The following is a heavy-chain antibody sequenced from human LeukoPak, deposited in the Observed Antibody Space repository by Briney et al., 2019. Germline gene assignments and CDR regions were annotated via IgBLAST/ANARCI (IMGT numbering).Heavy chain of an antibody. CDR2: INQDGSQE. CDR3: ARIGYSSSSIDY. D-gene: IGHD6-6*01. V-gene: IGHV3-7*01. J-gene: IGHJ4*02. CDR1: GFTFSNYW. Sequence: PGGSLRLSCAASGFTFSNYWMSWVRQAPGKGLEWVANINQDGSQEYFVDSLKGRLTISRDNAKNSLFLQMNSLRAEDTAVYYCARIGYSSSSIDYWGQGTLVTVSS.